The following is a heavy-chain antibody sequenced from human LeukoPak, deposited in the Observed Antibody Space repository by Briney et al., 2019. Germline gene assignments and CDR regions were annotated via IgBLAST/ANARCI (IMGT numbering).Heavy chain of an antibody. CDR2: INKDGSST. V-gene: IGHV3-74*01. CDR1: GFTFRSYW. CDR3: ATSSDAGDEGLNH. J-gene: IGHJ5*02. Sequence: GGSLRLSRAASGFTFRSYWMYWVRQAPGKGLVWVSHINKDGSSTTYADSVKGRFTISRDNAKNTLYLQINSLRAGDTAVYYCATSSDAGDEGLNHWGQGTLVTVSS. D-gene: IGHD6-19*01.